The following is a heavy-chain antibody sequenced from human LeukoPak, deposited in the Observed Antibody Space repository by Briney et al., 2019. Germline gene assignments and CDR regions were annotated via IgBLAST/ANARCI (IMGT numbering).Heavy chain of an antibody. CDR1: GFTFSDYA. CDR2: ISSSSGSI. J-gene: IGHJ3*02. Sequence: PGGSLRLSCAASGFTFSDYAMSWVRQAPGKGLEWVSTISSSSGSIYYADSVKGRFTISRENPKNTLFLQMNSLRAEDTAVYYCARDTRPDAFDMWGQGTMVTVSS. CDR3: ARDTRPDAFDM. V-gene: IGHV3-23*01.